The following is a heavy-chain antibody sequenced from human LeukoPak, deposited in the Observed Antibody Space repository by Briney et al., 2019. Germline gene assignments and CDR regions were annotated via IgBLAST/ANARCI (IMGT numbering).Heavy chain of an antibody. J-gene: IGHJ4*02. CDR2: IWYDGSNK. V-gene: IGHV3-33*01. CDR3: ARDGQSGGGAAPFDY. Sequence: PGGSPRLSCAPPGFTFSTYGTHWVRHAPGKGLERVAVIWYDGSNKYNEDSVKGKFPISRENSKNKLYLQMKSLRAKDQAVYYCARDGQSGGGAAPFDYWGQGTLVTVSS. CDR1: GFTFSTYG. D-gene: IGHD3-16*01.